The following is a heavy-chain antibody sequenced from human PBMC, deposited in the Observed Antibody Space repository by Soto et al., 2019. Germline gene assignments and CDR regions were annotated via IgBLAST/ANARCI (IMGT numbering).Heavy chain of an antibody. Sequence: EVQLVESGGGLVQPGGSLRLSCAASGFTVSSNYMSWVRQAPGKGLEWVSVIYSGGSTYYADSVKGRFTISRDNSKNTLYLQMNSLGAEDTAVYYCARDIEEGAFDIWGQGTMVTVSS. D-gene: IGHD1-26*01. V-gene: IGHV3-66*01. J-gene: IGHJ3*02. CDR1: GFTVSSNY. CDR3: ARDIEEGAFDI. CDR2: IYSGGST.